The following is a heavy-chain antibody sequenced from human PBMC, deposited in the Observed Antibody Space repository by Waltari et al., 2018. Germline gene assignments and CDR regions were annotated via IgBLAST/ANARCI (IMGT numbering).Heavy chain of an antibody. D-gene: IGHD5-18*01. Sequence: EVQLVEAGGDIVQPGGSLRLSCAASGFRFSDYWMHWVRQVPGKGLGGGERINSDGSSISYSDSVKGRFTISRDNSKNMLYLQLNSRRAEDTAVYYCARKGGRGYTYGPFYYDSWGQGTLVTVSS. V-gene: IGHV3-74*01. J-gene: IGHJ4*02. CDR1: GFRFSDYW. CDR3: ARKGGRGYTYGPFYYDS. CDR2: INSDGSSI.